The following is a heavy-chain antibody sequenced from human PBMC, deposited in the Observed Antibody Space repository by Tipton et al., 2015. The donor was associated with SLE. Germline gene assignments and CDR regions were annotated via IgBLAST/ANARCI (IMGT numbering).Heavy chain of an antibody. J-gene: IGHJ3*02. V-gene: IGHV5-51*03. CDR3: ASWPRWDAFDI. Sequence: QLVQSGAEVKKPGESLKISCKGSEYSFTNYWIVWVRQVPGKGLEWMGLIYPTDSDTRYSPSFQGQVSLSADMSTYTAYLQWSSLKASDSAIYYCASWPRWDAFDIWGQGTMVTVYS. CDR2: IYPTDSDT. CDR1: EYSFTNYW.